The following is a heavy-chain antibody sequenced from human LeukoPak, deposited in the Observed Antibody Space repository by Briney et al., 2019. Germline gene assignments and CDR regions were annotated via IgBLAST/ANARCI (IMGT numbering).Heavy chain of an antibody. J-gene: IGHJ2*01. CDR1: GFTFSSYG. CDR3: ARESGSYRFYWYFDL. CDR2: MQYDGSTK. V-gene: IGHV3-30*02. D-gene: IGHD1-26*01. Sequence: GGSLRLSCAASGFTFSSYGMHWVRQAPGKGLEWVAFMQYDGSTKFYADSVKGRITISRDNSKNMLYLQMNSLRAEDTAVYYCARESGSYRFYWYFDLWGRGTLVTVSS.